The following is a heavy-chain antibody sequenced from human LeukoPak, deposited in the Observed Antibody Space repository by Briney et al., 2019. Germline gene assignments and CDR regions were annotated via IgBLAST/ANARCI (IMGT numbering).Heavy chain of an antibody. D-gene: IGHD3-22*01. V-gene: IGHV3-23*01. CDR2: ISGTGGGT. CDR3: TRSGYRHPYHFDS. CDR1: GFTFSSYA. Sequence: GSLRLSCAASGFTFSSYAMSWVRQAPGKGLGWVSAISGTGGGTDHADSVKGRFTISRDTSKNTLSLQMNGLRVDDTAIYYCTRSGYRHPYHFDSWGQGTLVAVSS. J-gene: IGHJ4*02.